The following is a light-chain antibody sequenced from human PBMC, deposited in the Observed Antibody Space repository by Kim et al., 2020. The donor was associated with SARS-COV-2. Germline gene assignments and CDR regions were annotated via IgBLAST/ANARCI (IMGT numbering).Light chain of an antibody. J-gene: IGLJ1*01. Sequence: QSALTQPRSMSGSPGQSVTISCTGTSSDVGGYNFVSWYQQHPGKAPKFMIYDVSRRPSGVPDRFSGSKSGNTASLTISGLQADDEADYFCCAYSGTFTLVFGTGTKVTVL. V-gene: IGLV2-11*01. CDR2: DVS. CDR1: SSDVGGYNF. CDR3: CAYSGTFTLV.